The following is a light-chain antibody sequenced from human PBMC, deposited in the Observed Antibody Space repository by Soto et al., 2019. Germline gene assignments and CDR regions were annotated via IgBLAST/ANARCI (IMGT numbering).Light chain of an antibody. CDR1: QRLLNRNGYNY. CDR3: MQPLHTPWT. Sequence: DIVLTQSPLSLPVTPRETASISCMSSQRLLNRNGYNYLDWFVQKTGHSQQLLTYMGSNRSPGVPDRFTGGGSGTDVTLNISRVEAEDVGVYYCMQPLHTPWTFGQGTKV. CDR2: MGS. J-gene: IGKJ1*01. V-gene: IGKV2-28*01.